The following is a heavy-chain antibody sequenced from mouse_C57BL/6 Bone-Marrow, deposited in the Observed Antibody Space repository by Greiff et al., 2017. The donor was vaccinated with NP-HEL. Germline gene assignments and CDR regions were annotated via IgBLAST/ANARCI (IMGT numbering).Heavy chain of an antibody. CDR2: IDPSDSYT. J-gene: IGHJ1*03. CDR1: GYTFTSYW. Sequence: QVQLQQPGAELVRPGTSVKLSCKASGYTFTSYWMHWVKQRPGQGLEWIGVIDPSDSYTNYNQKFKGKATLTVDTSSSTAYMQLSSLTSEDSAVYDCARRAGGYFEVWGTGATVTVS. V-gene: IGHV1-59*01. CDR3: ARRAGGYFEV.